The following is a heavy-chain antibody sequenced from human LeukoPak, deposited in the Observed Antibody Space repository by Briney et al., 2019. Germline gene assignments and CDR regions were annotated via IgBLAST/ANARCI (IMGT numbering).Heavy chain of an antibody. V-gene: IGHV1-2*02. J-gene: IGHJ4*02. CDR1: GYTLTGYY. Sequence: ASVKISCKTSGYTLTGYYMHWGRHAPGEELEWMGWINPNSGGTNYAQKFQGRVTMTRDTSISTAYMELSRLGSDDTAVYYCARDYYGGHSLYHFVFWGQGTLVTVSS. D-gene: IGHD3-10*01. CDR2: INPNSGGT. CDR3: ARDYYGGHSLYHFVF.